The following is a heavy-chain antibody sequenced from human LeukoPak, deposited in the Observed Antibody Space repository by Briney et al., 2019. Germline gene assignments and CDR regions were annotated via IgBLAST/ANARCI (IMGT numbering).Heavy chain of an antibody. D-gene: IGHD6-13*01. CDR3: AKDIAAAGYEAFDI. CDR1: GFTFSDYY. J-gene: IGHJ3*02. Sequence: GGSLRLSCAASGFTFSDYYMDWVRQAPGKGLEWVGRVRNKDSSYTTQYAASVKGRFTISRDDSKNSLYLQMNSLRAEDTALYYCAKDIAAAGYEAFDIWGQGTMVTVSS. CDR2: VRNKDSSYTT. V-gene: IGHV3-72*01.